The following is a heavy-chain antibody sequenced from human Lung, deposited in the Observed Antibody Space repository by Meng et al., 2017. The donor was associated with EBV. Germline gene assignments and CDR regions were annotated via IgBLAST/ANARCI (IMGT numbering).Heavy chain of an antibody. J-gene: IGHJ5*02. D-gene: IGHD4-23*01. CDR2: IYYSGST. V-gene: IGHV4-30-4*01. CDR1: GGSISSGGYY. CDR3: ARGSLLRWNWFDP. Sequence: QVQLQESGPRLVKPSQTLSLTCAVSGGSISSGGYYWSWIRQPPGKGLEWIGYIYYSGSTYYNPSLKSRVTISVDTSKNQFSLKLSSVTAADTAVYYCARGSLLRWNWFDPWGQGTLVTVSS.